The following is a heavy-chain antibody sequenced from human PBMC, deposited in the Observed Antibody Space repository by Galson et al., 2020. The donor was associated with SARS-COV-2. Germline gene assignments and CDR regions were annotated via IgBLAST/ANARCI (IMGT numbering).Heavy chain of an antibody. J-gene: IGHJ6*03. CDR1: GYSISSGYY. Sequence: SETLSRTCAVSGYSISSGYYWGWIRQPPGKGLEWIGSIYHSGSTYYNPSLKSRVTISVDTSKNQFSLKLSSVTAADTAVYYCARSPRGYYYYYMDVWGKGTTVTISS. V-gene: IGHV4-38-2*01. CDR2: IYHSGST. CDR3: ARSPRGYYYYYMDV. D-gene: IGHD3-10*01.